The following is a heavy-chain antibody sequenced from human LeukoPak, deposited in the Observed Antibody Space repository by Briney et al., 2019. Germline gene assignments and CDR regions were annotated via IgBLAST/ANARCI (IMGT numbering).Heavy chain of an antibody. D-gene: IGHD3-9*01. CDR1: GFTFSDYG. CDR3: ARAFYDFLTGYPAYFDY. CDR2: IRYDGSKK. Sequence: QAGGSLRLSCAASGFTFSDYGIHWVRQAPGKGLEWVAFIRYDGSKKYYADSVKGRFTISRDNAKNSLYLQMNSLRAEDTAVYYCARAFYDFLTGYPAYFDYWGQGTLVTVSS. V-gene: IGHV3-30*02. J-gene: IGHJ4*02.